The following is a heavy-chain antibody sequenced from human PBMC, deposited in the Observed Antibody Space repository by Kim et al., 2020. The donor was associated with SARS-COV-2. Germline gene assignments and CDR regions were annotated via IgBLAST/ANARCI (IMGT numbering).Heavy chain of an antibody. V-gene: IGHV1-69*13. CDR1: GGTFSSYA. D-gene: IGHD3-22*01. CDR2: IIPIFGTA. Sequence: SVKVSCKASGGTFSSYAISWVRQAPGQGLEWMGGIIPIFGTANYAQKFQGRVTITADESTSTAYMELSSLRSEDTAVYYCARETLPNYYDSSGYPYWGQGTLVTVSS. CDR3: ARETLPNYYDSSGYPY. J-gene: IGHJ4*02.